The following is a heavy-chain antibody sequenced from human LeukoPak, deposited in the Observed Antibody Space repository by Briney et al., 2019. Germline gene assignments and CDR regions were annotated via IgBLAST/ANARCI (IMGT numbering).Heavy chain of an antibody. D-gene: IGHD6-13*01. Sequence: PSETLSLTCTVSGGSISSGSYYWSWIRQPAGKGLEWIGRIYTSGSTNYNPSLKSRVTISVDTSKNQFSLKLSSVTAADTAVYYCAREWYSSSWYGDAFDIWGQGTMVTVSS. CDR3: AREWYSSSWYGDAFDI. V-gene: IGHV4-61*02. CDR2: IYTSGST. J-gene: IGHJ3*02. CDR1: GGSISSGSYY.